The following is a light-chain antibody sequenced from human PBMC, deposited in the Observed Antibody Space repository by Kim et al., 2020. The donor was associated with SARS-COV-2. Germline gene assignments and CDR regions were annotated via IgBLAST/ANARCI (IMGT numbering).Light chain of an antibody. CDR2: VGTGGIVG. Sequence: CPRSSGYSNYKVDWYQQRPGKGPRFVMRVGTGGIVGSKGDGIPDRFSVLGSGLNRYLTIKNIQEEDESDYHCGADHGSGSNFVYVFGTGTKVTVL. CDR3: GADHGSGSNFVYV. CDR1: SGYSNYK. J-gene: IGLJ1*01. V-gene: IGLV9-49*01.